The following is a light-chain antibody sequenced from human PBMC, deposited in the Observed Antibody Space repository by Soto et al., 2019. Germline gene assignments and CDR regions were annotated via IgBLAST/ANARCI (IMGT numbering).Light chain of an antibody. V-gene: IGKV3-15*01. CDR3: QQYNNWWT. CDR1: QSVSSS. CDR2: GAS. Sequence: EIVMTQYPATLSMSPGERATLSCRASQSVSSSLDWYQQKPGQAPRLLIYGASTRATGIPDRFSGSGSETEFTLIISSLQAEDFAISYCQQYNNWWTFGQGTKVEIK. J-gene: IGKJ1*01.